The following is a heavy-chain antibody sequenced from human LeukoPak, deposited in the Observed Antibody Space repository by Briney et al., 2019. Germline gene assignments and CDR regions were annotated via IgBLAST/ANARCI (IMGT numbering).Heavy chain of an antibody. CDR3: ARDGAEVHALLWFGELLSRTGWFDP. J-gene: IGHJ5*02. D-gene: IGHD3-10*01. Sequence: ASVKGSCKASGYTFTSYYMHWVRQAPGQGLEWMGIINPSGGSTSYAQKFQGRVTMTRDTSTSTVYMELSSLRSEDTAVYYCARDGAEVHALLWFGELLSRTGWFDPWGQGTLVTVSS. CDR1: GYTFTSYY. V-gene: IGHV1-46*01. CDR2: INPSGGST.